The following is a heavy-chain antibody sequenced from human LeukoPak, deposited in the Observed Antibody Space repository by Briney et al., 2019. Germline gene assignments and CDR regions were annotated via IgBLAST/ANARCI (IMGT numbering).Heavy chain of an antibody. CDR1: GYTFTSYG. CDR2: ISAYNGNT. CDR3: ARDPAEYDSSGYMYYFDY. J-gene: IGHJ4*02. Sequence: ASVKVSCKASGYTFTSYGISWVRQAPGQVLEWMGWISAYNGNTNYAQKLQGRVTMTTDTSTSTAYMELRSLRSDDTAVYYCARDPAEYDSSGYMYYFDYWGQGTLVTVSS. D-gene: IGHD3-22*01. V-gene: IGHV1-18*01.